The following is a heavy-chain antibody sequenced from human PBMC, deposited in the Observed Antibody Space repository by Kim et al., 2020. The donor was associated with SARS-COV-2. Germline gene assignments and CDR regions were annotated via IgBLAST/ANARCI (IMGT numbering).Heavy chain of an antibody. V-gene: IGHV4-59*08. CDR3: ARPLSSYDSSGYWVY. CDR1: GGSISSYY. D-gene: IGHD3-22*01. Sequence: SETLSLTCTVSGGSISSYYWSWIRQPPGKGLEWIGYIYYSGSTNYNPSLKSRVTISVDTSKNQFSLKLSSVTAADTAVYYCARPLSSYDSSGYWVYWGQGTLVTVSS. J-gene: IGHJ4*02. CDR2: IYYSGST.